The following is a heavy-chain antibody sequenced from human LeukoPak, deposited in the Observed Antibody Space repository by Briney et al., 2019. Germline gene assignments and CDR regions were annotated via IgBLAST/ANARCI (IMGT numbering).Heavy chain of an antibody. J-gene: IGHJ6*02. CDR3: AKDLVRYCSGGSCFSLYYYYGMDV. V-gene: IGHV3-30*02. D-gene: IGHD2-15*01. CDR2: IRYDGSNK. CDR1: GFTFSSYG. Sequence: PGGSLRLSCAASGFTFSSYGIHWVRQAPGKGLEWVAFIRYDGSNKYYADSVKGRFTISRDNSKNTLYLQMNSLRAEDTAVYYCAKDLVRYCSGGSCFSLYYYYGMDVWGQGTTVTVSS.